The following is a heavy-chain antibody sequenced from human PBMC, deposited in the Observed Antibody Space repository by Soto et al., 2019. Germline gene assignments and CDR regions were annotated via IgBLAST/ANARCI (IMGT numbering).Heavy chain of an antibody. D-gene: IGHD1-26*01. V-gene: IGHV4-31*03. CDR3: ARGTSNGSWKLDY. J-gene: IGHJ4*02. Sequence: PSETLSLTCTVSGGSISSGGYYWSWIRQHPGKGLEWIGYIYYSGSTYYNPSLKSRVTISVDTSKNQFSLKLSSLTAADTAVYYCARGTSNGSWKLDYWGQGILVTVSS. CDR1: GGSISSGGYY. CDR2: IYYSGST.